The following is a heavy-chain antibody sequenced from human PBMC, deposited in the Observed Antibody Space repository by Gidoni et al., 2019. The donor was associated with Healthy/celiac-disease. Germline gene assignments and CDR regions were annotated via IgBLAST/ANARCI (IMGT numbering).Heavy chain of an antibody. CDR1: GYTLTELS. V-gene: IGHV1-24*01. CDR2: FDPEDGET. D-gene: IGHD3-22*01. CDR3: ATDLQLPTAYYYDKPEFDY. J-gene: IGHJ4*02. Sequence: QVQLVQSGAEVKKPGASVKVSCKVSGYTLTELSMHWVRQAPGKGLEWMGGFDPEDGETIYAQKFQGRVTMTEDTSTDTAYMELSSLRSEDTAVYYCATDLQLPTAYYYDKPEFDYWGQGTLVTVSS.